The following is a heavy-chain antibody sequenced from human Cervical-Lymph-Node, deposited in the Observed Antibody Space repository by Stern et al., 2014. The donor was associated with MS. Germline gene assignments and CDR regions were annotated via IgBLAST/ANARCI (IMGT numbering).Heavy chain of an antibody. CDR2: FSLDFGPA. V-gene: IGHV1-69*01. CDR1: GDFFNNYP. D-gene: IGHD2-2*01. Sequence: QVQLMQSGAEVKKPGSSVKASCTASGDFFNNYPITLVRQAPGQGLEWTADFSLDFGPANFAQKFQGRVTMTADESTGTVYMALSSLRSEDTAVYYCASLSTHEGLDVWGQGTTVTVSS. CDR3: ASLSTHEGLDV. J-gene: IGHJ6*02.